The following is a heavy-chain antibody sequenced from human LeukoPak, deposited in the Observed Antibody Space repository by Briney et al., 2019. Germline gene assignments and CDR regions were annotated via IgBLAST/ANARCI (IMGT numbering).Heavy chain of an antibody. V-gene: IGHV3-74*01. CDR3: AREGGWTYGMDV. D-gene: IGHD6-19*01. CDR1: GFTFSNYW. CDR2: IKSDGSST. J-gene: IGHJ6*02. Sequence: GSLRLSCAASGFTFSNYWMHWVRQAPGEALMWVSRIKSDGSSTTYADSVKGRFTISRDNAKKSLYLQMNSLRAEDTAVYYCAREGGWTYGMDVWGQGTTVTVSS.